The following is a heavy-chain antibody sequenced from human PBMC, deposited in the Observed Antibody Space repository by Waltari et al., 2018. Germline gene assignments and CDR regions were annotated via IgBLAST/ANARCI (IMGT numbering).Heavy chain of an antibody. CDR2: LDPKSGGT. Sequence: QVQLVQSGAEVKKPGASVKVSCKASGYTFTDYYMHWVRRAPGQGLEGMGWLDPKSGGTHFSQKFQDRVTMTRDTSIRTAYMELSRLKADDTAVYYCARPRRYCTGGTCYSNWLDPWGQGTLVTVSS. CDR1: GYTFTDYY. D-gene: IGHD2-15*01. V-gene: IGHV1-2*02. CDR3: ARPRRYCTGGTCYSNWLDP. J-gene: IGHJ5*02.